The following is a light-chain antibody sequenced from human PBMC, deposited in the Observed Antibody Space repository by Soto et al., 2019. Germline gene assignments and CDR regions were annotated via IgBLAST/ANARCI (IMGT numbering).Light chain of an antibody. J-gene: IGKJ4*01. V-gene: IGKV1-39*01. Sequence: DIQLNQSPASLSASLGDRVTITCRASDNIGSNLNWYQHPTGTAPKLLIYAASSSQGGVPSRLSGSGDGTRFTLTISGLQTEDFATYYCQQSYKILTFGGGTKVDIK. CDR2: AAS. CDR3: QQSYKILT. CDR1: DNIGSN.